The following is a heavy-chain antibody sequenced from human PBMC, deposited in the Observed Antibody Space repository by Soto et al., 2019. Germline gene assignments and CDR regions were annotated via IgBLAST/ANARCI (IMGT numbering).Heavy chain of an antibody. D-gene: IGHD6-19*01. CDR1: GYTFTSYA. J-gene: IGHJ4*02. CDR2: INAGNGNT. CDR3: ARWGGGSGWYGYSRGYFDY. Sequence: SVKVSCKASGYTFTSYAMHWVRQAPGQRLEWMGWINAGNGNTKYSQKFQGRVTITRDTSASTAYMELSSLRSEDTAVYYCARWGGGSGWYGYSRGYFDYWGQGTLVTVSS. V-gene: IGHV1-3*01.